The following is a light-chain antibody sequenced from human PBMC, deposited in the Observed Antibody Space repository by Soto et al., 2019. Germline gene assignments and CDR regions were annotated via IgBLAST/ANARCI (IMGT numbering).Light chain of an antibody. V-gene: IGLV1-40*01. CDR1: SSNIGAGYD. CDR3: QSYDSRLRVSV. J-gene: IGLJ2*01. CDR2: GNS. Sequence: QSVLTQPPSVSGAPGQRVTISCTGSSSNIGAGYDVHWYQQLPGTAPKLLIYGNSNRPSGVPDRFSGSKSGTSASLAITGLQAEDEADYYCQSYDSRLRVSVFRGRTKLTVL.